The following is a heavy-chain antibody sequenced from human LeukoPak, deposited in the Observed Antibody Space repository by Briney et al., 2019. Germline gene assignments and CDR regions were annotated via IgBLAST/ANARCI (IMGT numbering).Heavy chain of an antibody. CDR2: IYYSGST. V-gene: IGHV4-39*01. D-gene: IGHD3-10*01. CDR3: ARHRRGTMVQGVIGGVFDY. CDR1: GGSISSSSYY. Sequence: SETLSLTCTVSGGSISSSSYYWGWIRQPPGKGLEWIGSIYYSGSTYYNPSLKSRVTISVDTSKNQFSLKLSSVTAADTAVYYCARHRRGTMVQGVIGGVFDYWGQGTLVTVSS. J-gene: IGHJ4*02.